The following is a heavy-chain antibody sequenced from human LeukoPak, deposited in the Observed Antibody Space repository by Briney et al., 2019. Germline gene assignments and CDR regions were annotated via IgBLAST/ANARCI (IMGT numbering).Heavy chain of an antibody. J-gene: IGHJ4*02. CDR2: FDPEDPEDGEA. CDR1: GYTLTELS. D-gene: IGHD6-13*01. V-gene: IGHV1-24*01. Sequence: ASVKVSCKVSGYTLTELSMHWVRQHPGKGLEWMGGFDPEDPEDGEAIYAQKFQGRVTMTEDTSTDTAYMELSSLRSEDTAVYYCTTGKIYCSSCSDDYWGQGTLVTVSS. CDR3: TTGKIYCSSCSDDY.